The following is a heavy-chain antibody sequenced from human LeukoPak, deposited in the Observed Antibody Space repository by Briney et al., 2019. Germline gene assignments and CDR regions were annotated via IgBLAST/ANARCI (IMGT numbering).Heavy chain of an antibody. CDR3: ATYSGSYQSGY. Sequence: ASVKVSCKASGYTFTGYYMNWVRQAPGQGLEWMGRINPNSGGTNYAQKFRGRVTMTRDTSISTAYMGLSSLRSDDTAVYYCATYSGSYQSGYWGQGTLVTVSS. CDR1: GYTFTGYY. V-gene: IGHV1-2*06. D-gene: IGHD1-26*01. CDR2: INPNSGGT. J-gene: IGHJ4*02.